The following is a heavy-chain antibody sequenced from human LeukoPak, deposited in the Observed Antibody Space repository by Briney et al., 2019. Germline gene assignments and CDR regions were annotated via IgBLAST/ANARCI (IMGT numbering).Heavy chain of an antibody. Sequence: GESLKISCKGSGYSFTSYWIGWVRQMPGKGLEWMGIIYPGDSDTRCSPSFQGQVTISADKSIGTAYLQWSSLKASDTAMYYCARPAPLSGYYDSSGYYGGAFDIWGQGTMVTVSS. CDR3: ARPAPLSGYYDSSGYYGGAFDI. J-gene: IGHJ3*02. CDR1: GYSFTSYW. CDR2: IYPGDSDT. D-gene: IGHD3-22*01. V-gene: IGHV5-51*01.